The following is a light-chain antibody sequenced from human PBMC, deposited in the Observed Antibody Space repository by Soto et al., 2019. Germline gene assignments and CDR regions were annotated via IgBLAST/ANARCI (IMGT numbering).Light chain of an antibody. Sequence: EIVMTQSPATLSVSPGGRATLSCRASQSVSSNLAWFQQKPGQAPRLLIYGASTRATGVPGRFGGSGSGTVFTLPSSSLQSEDCAVYYCQQYNDWPGGTFGQGTKLDIK. CDR3: QQYNDWPGGT. J-gene: IGKJ2*01. CDR2: GAS. CDR1: QSVSSN. V-gene: IGKV3-15*01.